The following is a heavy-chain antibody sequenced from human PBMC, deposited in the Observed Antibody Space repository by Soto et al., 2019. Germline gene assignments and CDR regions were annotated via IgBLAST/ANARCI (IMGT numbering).Heavy chain of an antibody. CDR1: GGSISSYY. J-gene: IGHJ4*02. CDR3: ALGYCSSTSCYAVFDY. V-gene: IGHV4-59*01. D-gene: IGHD2-2*01. CDR2: IYYSGST. Sequence: SETLSLTCTVSGGSISSYYWSWIRQPPGKGLEWIGYIYYSGSTNYNPSLKSRVTISVDTSKNQFSLKLSSVTAADTAVYYCALGYCSSTSCYAVFDYWGQGTLVTVSS.